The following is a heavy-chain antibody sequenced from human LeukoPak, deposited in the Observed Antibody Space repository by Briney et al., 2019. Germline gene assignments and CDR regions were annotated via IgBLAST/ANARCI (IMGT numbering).Heavy chain of an antibody. V-gene: IGHV4-38-2*02. D-gene: IGHD6-13*01. CDR2: IYHSGST. Sequence: PSETLSLTCSVSDDSITMYYWTWIRQPPGKGLEWIGSIYHSGSTYYNPSLKSRVTISVDTSKNQFSLKLSSVTAADTAVYYCARVYYSSSYDYWYFNLWGRGTLVTVSS. J-gene: IGHJ2*01. CDR1: DDSITMYY. CDR3: ARVYYSSSYDYWYFNL.